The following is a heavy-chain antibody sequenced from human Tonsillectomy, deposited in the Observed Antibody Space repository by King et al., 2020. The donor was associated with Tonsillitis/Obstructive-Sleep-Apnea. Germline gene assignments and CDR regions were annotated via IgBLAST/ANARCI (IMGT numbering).Heavy chain of an antibody. CDR2: ISAYNGDI. Sequence: QLVQSGAEVKKPGASVKVSCKASGYTFSTYGISWVRQAPGQGLEWMGWISAYNGDINYAQKLQDRVTMTTDTSTSTAYMEVRSLRSDDTAVYYCARDSRSHYYDTSGYYTFEYWGQGTLVTVSS. CDR1: GYTFSTYG. D-gene: IGHD3-22*01. CDR3: ARDSRSHYYDTSGYYTFEY. J-gene: IGHJ4*02. V-gene: IGHV1-18*01.